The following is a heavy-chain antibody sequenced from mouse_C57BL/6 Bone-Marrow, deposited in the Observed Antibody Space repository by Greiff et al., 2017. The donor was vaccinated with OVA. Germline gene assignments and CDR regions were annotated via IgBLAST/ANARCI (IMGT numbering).Heavy chain of an antibody. CDR3: AREGLYYYGSSSAWFAY. CDR1: GYTFTSYW. J-gene: IGHJ3*01. Sequence: QVQLQQPGAELVRPGSSVKLSCKASGYTFTSYWMDWVKQRPGQGLEWIGNIYPSDSETHYNQKFKDKATLTVDKSSSTAYMQLSSLTSEDSAVYFCAREGLYYYGSSSAWFAYWGQGTLVTVSA. CDR2: IYPSDSET. D-gene: IGHD1-1*01. V-gene: IGHV1-61*01.